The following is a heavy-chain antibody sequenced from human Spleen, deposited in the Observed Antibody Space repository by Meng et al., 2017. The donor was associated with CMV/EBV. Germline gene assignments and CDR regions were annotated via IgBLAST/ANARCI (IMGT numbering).Heavy chain of an antibody. V-gene: IGHV3-53*01. Sequence: GSLKISCAASGFIVSSDNMNWVRQSPGKGLEWVSILYIDGSTSYAASVKGRFTISRDNSKNTLNLQMNSLRDEDTAIYYCARALDHDYHDYYFDHWGQGTLVTVSS. D-gene: IGHD4-17*01. J-gene: IGHJ4*02. CDR2: LYIDGST. CDR1: GFIVSSDN. CDR3: ARALDHDYHDYYFDH.